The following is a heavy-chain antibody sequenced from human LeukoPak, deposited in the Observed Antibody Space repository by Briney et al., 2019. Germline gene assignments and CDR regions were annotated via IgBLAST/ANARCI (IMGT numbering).Heavy chain of an antibody. CDR1: GFTFSSYW. J-gene: IGHJ6*04. Sequence: PGGSLRLSCAASGFTFSSYWMSWVRQAPGKGLEWVANIKLDGSEKYYVDSVKGRFTISRDNAKNSLYLQRNSLRAEDTAVYYCARDPSPSMVRGVIIFDYYGMGVWGKGTTVTVSA. CDR3: ARDPSPSMVRGVIIFDYYGMGV. CDR2: IKLDGSEK. V-gene: IGHV3-7*03. D-gene: IGHD3-10*01.